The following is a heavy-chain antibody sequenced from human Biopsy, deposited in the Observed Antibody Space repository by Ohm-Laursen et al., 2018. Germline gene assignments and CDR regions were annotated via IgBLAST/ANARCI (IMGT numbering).Heavy chain of an antibody. D-gene: IGHD1-14*01. CDR3: ARDRDRRGWFDP. CDR2: LYTSGIT. J-gene: IGHJ5*02. CDR1: GGLLSSYS. Sequence: SETLSLTCTVSGGLLSSYSWRWIPHPAGKGLEWIGQLYTSGITNYNPSLKSRVTMSVDTSKNKFPLRVSSATAADPPVYYCARDRDRRGWFDPWGQGTLVTVSS. V-gene: IGHV4-4*07.